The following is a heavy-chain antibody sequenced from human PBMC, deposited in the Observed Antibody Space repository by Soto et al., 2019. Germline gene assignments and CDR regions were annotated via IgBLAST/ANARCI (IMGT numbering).Heavy chain of an antibody. CDR1: GFIFTNYA. J-gene: IGHJ3*01. D-gene: IGHD5-12*01. Sequence: GGSLRLSCAASGFIFTNYAMNWVRQAPGQGLEWVSVIGGRGNSAYYADSVQGRFTTSRDNSKNTLSLQMISLTADDTAIYYFVREGRGSFDFWGQGTMVTVSS. CDR3: VREGRGSFDF. V-gene: IGHV3-23*01. CDR2: IGGRGNSA.